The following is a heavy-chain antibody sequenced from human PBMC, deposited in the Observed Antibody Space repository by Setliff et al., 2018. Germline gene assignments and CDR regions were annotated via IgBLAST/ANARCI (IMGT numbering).Heavy chain of an antibody. CDR2: VSGYNGNT. D-gene: IGHD6-13*01. Sequence: ASVKVSCKASGYTFADFGVNWVRQAPGQGLEWMGCVSGYNGNTHYAQMFQGRVTMTTDTSASTAYLELRSLRSDDTAVYYCARYPGKAAAVYSDYWGQGTLVTVSS. CDR1: GYTFADFG. J-gene: IGHJ4*02. CDR3: ARYPGKAAAVYSDY. V-gene: IGHV1-18*01.